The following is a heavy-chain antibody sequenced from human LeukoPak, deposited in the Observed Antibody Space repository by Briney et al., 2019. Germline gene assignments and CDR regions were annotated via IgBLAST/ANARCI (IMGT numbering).Heavy chain of an antibody. CDR1: GYTFTSCA. Sequence: GASVKVSCKASGYTFTSCAMHWVRQAPGQRLEWMGWIDAGNGNTKYSQKFQGRVTITRDTSASTAYMELSSLRSEDTAVYYCARGERLVHKAFDIWGQGTMVTVSS. CDR2: IDAGNGNT. CDR3: ARGERLVHKAFDI. J-gene: IGHJ3*02. V-gene: IGHV1-3*01. D-gene: IGHD3-9*01.